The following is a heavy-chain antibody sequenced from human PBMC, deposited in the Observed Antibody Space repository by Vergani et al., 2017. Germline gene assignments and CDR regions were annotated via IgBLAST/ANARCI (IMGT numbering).Heavy chain of an antibody. J-gene: IGHJ4*02. V-gene: IGHV4-34*01. CDR1: GGSFSGYY. CDR3: TRVDPPPFYDFWSGYYITGLDY. Sequence: QVQLQQRGAGLLKPSETLSLTCAVYGGSFSGYYWSWIRQPPGKGLEWIGEINHSGSTNYNPSLKSRVTISVDTSKNQFSLKLSSVTAADTAVSYCTRVDPPPFYDFWSGYYITGLDYWGQGTLVTVSS. CDR2: INHSGST. D-gene: IGHD3-3*01.